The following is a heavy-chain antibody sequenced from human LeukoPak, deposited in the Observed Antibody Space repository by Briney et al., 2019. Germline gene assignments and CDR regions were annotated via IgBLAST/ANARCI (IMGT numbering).Heavy chain of an antibody. J-gene: IGHJ4*02. CDR2: IYYNGGP. Sequence: SETLFLTCSVSGGSISSHYWTWIRQPPGKGLDWIGYIYYNGGPNYNPSLKSRVSMSLDASKNQFSLKLTSVTATDTAVYYCARSNYDILTPLDYWGQGTLVTVSS. CDR1: GGSISSHY. V-gene: IGHV4-59*11. CDR3: ARSNYDILTPLDY. D-gene: IGHD3-9*01.